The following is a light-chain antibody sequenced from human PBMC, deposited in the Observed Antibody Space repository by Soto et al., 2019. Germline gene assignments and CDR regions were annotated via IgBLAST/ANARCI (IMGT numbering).Light chain of an antibody. CDR2: GAS. Sequence: ESVLTQSPGSLSLSPGETATLSCRASQSIINNYLAWYQQKPGQAPRLLIYGASITATGVPDRFSGSGSGTDFNLTITRLEAEDFAVYYCQQYGTSPLMYTFGQGTKLGVK. CDR1: QSIINNY. CDR3: QQYGTSPLMYT. J-gene: IGKJ2*01. V-gene: IGKV3-20*01.